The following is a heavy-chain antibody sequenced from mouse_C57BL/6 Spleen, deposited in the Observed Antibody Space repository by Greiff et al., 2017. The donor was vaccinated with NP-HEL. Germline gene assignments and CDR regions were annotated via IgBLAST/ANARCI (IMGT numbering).Heavy chain of an antibody. Sequence: EVQLQQSGPELVKPGASVKISCKASGYTFTDYYMNWVKQSHGKSLEWIGDINPNNGGTSYNQKFKGKATLTVDKSSSTAYMELRSLTSEDSAVYYCARHYSKRYAMDYWGQGTSVTVSS. CDR1: GYTFTDYY. J-gene: IGHJ4*01. D-gene: IGHD2-5*01. V-gene: IGHV1-26*01. CDR2: INPNNGGT. CDR3: ARHYSKRYAMDY.